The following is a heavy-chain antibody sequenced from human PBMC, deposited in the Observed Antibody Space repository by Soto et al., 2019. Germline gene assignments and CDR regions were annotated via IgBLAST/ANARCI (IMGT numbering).Heavy chain of an antibody. CDR1: GGTFSSYA. CDR3: ARDGGPTNGIISKLYYYGMDV. J-gene: IGHJ6*02. V-gene: IGHV1-69*06. D-gene: IGHD2-15*01. CDR2: IIPIFGTA. Sequence: SVKVSCKASGGTFSSYAISWVRQAPGQGLEWMGGIIPIFGTANYAQKFQGRVTITADKSTSTAYMELSSLRSEDTAVYYCARDGGPTNGIISKLYYYGMDVWGQGTTVTVSS.